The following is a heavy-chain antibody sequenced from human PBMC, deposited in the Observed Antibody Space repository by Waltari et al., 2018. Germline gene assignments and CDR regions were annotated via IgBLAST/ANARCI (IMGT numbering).Heavy chain of an antibody. D-gene: IGHD3-10*01. CDR3: ARVAKGGGSFYFLYYFDY. CDR2: ISYDGTKT. Sequence: QVHLVEAGGGVVQPGGSLRLSCPASEFTFRDHAMHWVRQAPVKGLEWVGLISYDGTKTYYPDSVKGRFTISRDNSKNTLYLEMNDLRSDDTAIYYCARVAKGGGSFYFLYYFDYWGRGTLVTVSS. V-gene: IGHV3-30-3*01. CDR1: EFTFRDHA. J-gene: IGHJ4*02.